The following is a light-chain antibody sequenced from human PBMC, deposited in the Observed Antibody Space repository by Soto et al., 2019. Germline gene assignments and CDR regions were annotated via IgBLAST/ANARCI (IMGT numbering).Light chain of an antibody. Sequence: TQSPSTLSGSAGDTVTITCLPRQTISSWLAWYQQKRGQAPRLLIYDASTRATGIPDRFSGSGSGTDFTLTISRLEPEDFAVYFCQQYASSPLTFGGGTKVDIK. CDR2: DAS. CDR1: QTISSW. V-gene: IGKV3-20*01. J-gene: IGKJ4*01. CDR3: QQYASSPLT.